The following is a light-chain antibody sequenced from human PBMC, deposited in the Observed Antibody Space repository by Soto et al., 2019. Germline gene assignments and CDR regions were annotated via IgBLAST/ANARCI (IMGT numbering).Light chain of an antibody. V-gene: IGLV1-40*01. J-gene: IGLJ2*01. CDR1: SSNIGAGYD. CDR3: QSYDSSLSGSL. CDR2: GNN. Sequence: QSVLTQPPSVSGAPGQRVTISCTGSSSNIGAGYDVHWYQQLPGTAPKLLVYGNNKRPSGVPDRFSGSKSGTSASLAITGLQAEDEADYCCQSYDSSLSGSLFGGGTKLTVL.